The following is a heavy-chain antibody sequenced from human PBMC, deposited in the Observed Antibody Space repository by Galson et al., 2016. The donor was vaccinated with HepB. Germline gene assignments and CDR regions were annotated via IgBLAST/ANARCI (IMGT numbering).Heavy chain of an antibody. J-gene: IGHJ6*02. V-gene: IGHV3-21*06. CDR1: GFTFTDYT. D-gene: IGHD6-19*01. Sequence: SLRLSCAASGFTFTDYTLNWVRLSPGKAPEWVSSIKSRSNSLHFADSVTGRFTITRDNAKTSVFLQMNNLRVEDTATYYCVRPEKKVGAQHWLQDYYYFGLDVWGQGTTVTVS. CDR3: VRPEKKVGAQHWLQDYYYFGLDV. CDR2: IKSRSNSL.